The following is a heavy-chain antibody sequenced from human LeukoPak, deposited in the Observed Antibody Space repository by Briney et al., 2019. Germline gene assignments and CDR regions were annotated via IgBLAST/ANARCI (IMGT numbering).Heavy chain of an antibody. J-gene: IGHJ4*02. CDR1: GFTFSSYS. CDR2: ISSSSSYI. CDR3: ARIGIRGSHLFDY. Sequence: GGSLRLSCAASGFTFSSYSMTWVRQAPGKGLEWVSSISSSSSYIYYADSVKGRFTISRDNAKNSLYLQMNSLRAEDTAVYYCARIGIRGSHLFDYWGQGTLVTVSS. D-gene: IGHD1-26*01. V-gene: IGHV3-21*01.